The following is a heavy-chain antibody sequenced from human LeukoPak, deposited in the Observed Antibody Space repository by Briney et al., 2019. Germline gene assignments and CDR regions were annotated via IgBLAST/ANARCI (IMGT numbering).Heavy chain of an antibody. J-gene: IGHJ4*02. CDR2: INQDGSEK. CDR3: ASGRFRTDY. CDR1: GFTFSTYW. V-gene: IGHV3-7*01. D-gene: IGHD1-14*01. Sequence: PGGSLRLSCAASGFTFSTYWMSWVRQAPGKGLEWVANINQDGSEKYSVDSVKGRFTISRDNAENSLYLQMNSLRADDTALYYCASGRFRTDYWGQGTLVTVSS.